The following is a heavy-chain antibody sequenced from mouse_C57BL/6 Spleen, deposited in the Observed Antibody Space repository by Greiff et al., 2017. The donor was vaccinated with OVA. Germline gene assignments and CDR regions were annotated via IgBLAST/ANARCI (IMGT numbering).Heavy chain of an antibody. CDR2: ISYSGST. J-gene: IGHJ3*01. CDR3: ARGNDGYPFAY. Sequence: ESGPGMVKPSQSLSLTCTVTGYSITSGYDWHWIRHFPGNKLEWMGYISYSGSTNYNPSLKSRISITHDPSKNHFFLKLNSVTTEDTATYYCARGNDGYPFAYWGQGTLVTVSA. CDR1: GYSITSGYD. V-gene: IGHV3-1*01. D-gene: IGHD2-3*01.